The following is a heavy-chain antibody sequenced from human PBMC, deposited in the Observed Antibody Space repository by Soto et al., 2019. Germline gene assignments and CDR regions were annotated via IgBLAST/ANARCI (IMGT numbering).Heavy chain of an antibody. Sequence: EVQLLESGGDLVQPGGSLRLSCVASGITFGSRAMSWVRQAPGEGLEWVSTITDTGGDTKYADSVRGRFTISRDNSKNTLYLQMNSLRAEDTAVYYCARDLKGLLIPAAIRRVGIDYYYYYGMDVWGQGTTVTVSS. V-gene: IGHV3-23*01. J-gene: IGHJ6*02. CDR1: GITFGSRA. CDR2: ITDTGGDT. D-gene: IGHD2-2*02. CDR3: ARDLKGLLIPAAIRRVGIDYYYYYGMDV.